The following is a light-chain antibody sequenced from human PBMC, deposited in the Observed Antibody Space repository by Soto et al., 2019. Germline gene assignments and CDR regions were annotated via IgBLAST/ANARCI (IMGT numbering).Light chain of an antibody. CDR3: IQFSHPPRT. CDR2: QVS. CDR1: QSLVYSDGNTY. Sequence: VLTQTPLSSPVTLGQPASISCRSSQSLVYSDGNTYLSWLQQRPGQPPRLLIYQVSNRFSGVPDRFSGSGAGTDFTLKISRVEAEDVGVYSCIQFSHPPRTFGQGTKVEIK. V-gene: IGKV2-24*01. J-gene: IGKJ1*01.